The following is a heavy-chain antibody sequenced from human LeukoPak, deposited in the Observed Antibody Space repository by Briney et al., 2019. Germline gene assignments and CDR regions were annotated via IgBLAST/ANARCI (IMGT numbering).Heavy chain of an antibody. D-gene: IGHD3-3*01. Sequence: PSETLSLTCTVSGGSISSSSYYWGWIRQPPGKGPEWIGTIYYVGDTYYNPSLQSRVPISVDTSKNQFSLKLSSVTGADTAVYYCARPRGDYDFWSGYYSTREDAFDIWGQGTMVTVSS. V-gene: IGHV4-39*01. CDR3: ARPRGDYDFWSGYYSTREDAFDI. CDR2: IYYVGDT. J-gene: IGHJ3*02. CDR1: GGSISSSSYY.